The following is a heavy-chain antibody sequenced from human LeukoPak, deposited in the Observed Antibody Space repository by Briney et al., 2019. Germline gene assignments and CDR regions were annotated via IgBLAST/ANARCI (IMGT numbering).Heavy chain of an antibody. J-gene: IGHJ6*03. CDR3: ARDHSGLRFLEWLSTAYYYYYMDV. CDR1: GYTFTSYA. CDR2: INTNTGNP. Sequence: ASVKVSCKASGYTFTSYAMNWVRQAPGQGLEWMGWINTNTGNPTYAQGFTGRFVFSLDTSVSTAYLQISSLKAEDTAVYYCARDHSGLRFLEWLSTAYYYYYMDVWGKGTTVTVSS. D-gene: IGHD3-3*01. V-gene: IGHV7-4-1*02.